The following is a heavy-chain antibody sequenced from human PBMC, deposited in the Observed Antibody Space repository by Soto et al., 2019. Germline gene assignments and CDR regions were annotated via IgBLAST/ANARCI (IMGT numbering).Heavy chain of an antibody. J-gene: IGHJ4*02. Sequence: TLSLTCTVSGGSISSGDYYWSWIRQPPGKGLEWIGYIYYSGSTYYNPSLKSRVTISVDTSKNQFSLKLSSVTAADTAVYFCASVTYYYDSSGYHYFDYWGQGTLVTVSS. CDR2: IYYSGST. V-gene: IGHV4-30-4*01. CDR3: ASVTYYYDSSGYHYFDY. D-gene: IGHD3-22*01. CDR1: GGSISSGDYY.